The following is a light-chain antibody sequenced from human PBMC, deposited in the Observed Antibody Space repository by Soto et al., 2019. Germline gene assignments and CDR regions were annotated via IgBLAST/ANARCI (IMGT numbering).Light chain of an antibody. CDR2: AAS. V-gene: IGKV1-9*01. CDR1: QGIDSS. CDR3: QQLHGYPIT. Sequence: ILLTQSPSSLSASVGDRVTIPCRASQGIDSSFAWYQEKPGKAPKLLIYAASSLQSGVPSRFSGSGSGTHFTLTISSLQPEDFATYYCQQLHGYPITFGQGTRLEIK. J-gene: IGKJ5*01.